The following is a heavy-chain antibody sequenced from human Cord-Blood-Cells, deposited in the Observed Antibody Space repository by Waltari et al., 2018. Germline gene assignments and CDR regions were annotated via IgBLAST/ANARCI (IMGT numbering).Heavy chain of an antibody. CDR2: INHSGRT. CDR1: GGSFSGYY. Sequence: QVQLQQWGAGLLKPSETLSLTCAVYGGSFSGYYWSWIRQPPGKGLEWIGEINHSGRTNYNPSLKSRVTISVDTSKNQFSLKLSSVTAADTAVYYCARVYSSSWYFDYWGQGTLVTVSS. V-gene: IGHV4-34*01. J-gene: IGHJ4*02. D-gene: IGHD6-13*01. CDR3: ARVYSSSWYFDY.